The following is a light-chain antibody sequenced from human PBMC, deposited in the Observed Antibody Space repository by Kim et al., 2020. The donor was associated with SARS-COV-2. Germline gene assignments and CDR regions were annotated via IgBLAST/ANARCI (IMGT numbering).Light chain of an antibody. J-gene: IGKJ2*01. CDR3: QQYGSSPQA. CDR2: GAS. CDR1: QSVSSSY. V-gene: IGKV3-20*01. Sequence: LSPGERATLSCRASQSVSSSYLAWYQQKPGQAPRLLIYGASSRATGIPDRFSGSGSGTDFTLTISRLEPEDFAVYYCQQYGSSPQAFGQGTKLEI.